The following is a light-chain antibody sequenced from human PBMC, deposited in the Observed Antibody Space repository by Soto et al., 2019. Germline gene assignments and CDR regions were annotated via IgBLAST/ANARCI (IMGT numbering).Light chain of an antibody. CDR1: SSNIGSKY. V-gene: IGLV1-47*01. Sequence: QSVLTQPPSASGTPGQRVTISCSGSSSNIGSKYVYWDQQLPGTAPKLLIYRNNQPPSGVPDRFSGSKSGTSASLAISGLRSEDEADYYCAAWDANVGGQAFGGGTKLTVL. J-gene: IGLJ2*01. CDR2: RNN. CDR3: AAWDANVGGQA.